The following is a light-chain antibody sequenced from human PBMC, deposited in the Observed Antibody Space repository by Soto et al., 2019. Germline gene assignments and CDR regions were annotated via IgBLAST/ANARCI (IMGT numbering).Light chain of an antibody. V-gene: IGLV2-23*02. CDR3: CSYAGKSTWV. Sequence: QSALTQPASVSGSPGQSITISCTGSSSDVGSYNFVSWYQQRPGEAPEIIIYEVSKRSSGVSNRFSGSKSGNTASLTISGLRAEDEADYYCCSYAGKSTWVLGGGTKLTVL. CDR2: EVS. J-gene: IGLJ2*01. CDR1: SSDVGSYNF.